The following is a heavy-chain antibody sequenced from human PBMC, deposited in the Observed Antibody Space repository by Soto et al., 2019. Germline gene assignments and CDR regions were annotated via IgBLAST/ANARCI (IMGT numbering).Heavy chain of an antibody. Sequence: SVKVSCKASGGTFSSYAISWVRQAPGQGLEWMGRIIPIFGTANYAQKFQGRVTITADESTSTAYMELSSLRSEDTAVYYCARGGNTMVRGVIIKRHYYYGMDVWGQGTTVTVSS. J-gene: IGHJ6*02. CDR2: IIPIFGTA. CDR1: GGTFSSYA. CDR3: ARGGNTMVRGVIIKRHYYYGMDV. D-gene: IGHD3-10*01. V-gene: IGHV1-69*13.